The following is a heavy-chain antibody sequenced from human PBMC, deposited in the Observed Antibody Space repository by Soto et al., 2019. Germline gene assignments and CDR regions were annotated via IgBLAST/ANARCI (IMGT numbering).Heavy chain of an antibody. J-gene: IGHJ6*02. CDR2: IWHSGTT. V-gene: IGHV4-38-2*02. CDR1: GYSISSGYC. CDR3: ARDFPYLNTAAAAGGMDV. D-gene: IGHD6-13*01. Sequence: PSETLSLTCDVSGYSISSGYCWGWIRQPPGKGLEWIGSIWHSGTTYYNPSLNSRVTISVDTSRNQFSLKLNSVTAADTAVYYCARDFPYLNTAAAAGGMDVWGQGTTVTVS.